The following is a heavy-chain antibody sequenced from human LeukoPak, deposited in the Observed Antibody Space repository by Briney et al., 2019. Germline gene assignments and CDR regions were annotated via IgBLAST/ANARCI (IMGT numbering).Heavy chain of an antibody. CDR2: INPNSGGT. Sequence: ASVKVSCKASGYTFTSYYMHWVRQAPGQGLEWRGWINPNSGGTNYAQKFQGRGTITRDTSISTAYMELSRLRSDDTAVYCCARGAQWLAFDAFDIWGQGTMVTVSS. V-gene: IGHV1-2*02. CDR3: ARGAQWLAFDAFDI. D-gene: IGHD6-19*01. CDR1: GYTFTSYY. J-gene: IGHJ3*02.